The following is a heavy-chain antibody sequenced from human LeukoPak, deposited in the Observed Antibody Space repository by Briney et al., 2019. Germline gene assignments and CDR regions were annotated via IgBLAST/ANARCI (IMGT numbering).Heavy chain of an antibody. V-gene: IGHV3-23*01. CDR3: ARACQCPSGLSSWFDP. CDR2: ISGSGGST. Sequence: PGGSLRLSCAASGFTFSSYAMSWGRQAPGKGLEWVSAISGSGGSTYYADSVKGRFTISRDNSKNTLYLQMNSLRAEDTAVYYCARACQCPSGLSSWFDPRGQGTLVAVSS. CDR1: GFTFSSYA. J-gene: IGHJ5*02. D-gene: IGHD1-14*01.